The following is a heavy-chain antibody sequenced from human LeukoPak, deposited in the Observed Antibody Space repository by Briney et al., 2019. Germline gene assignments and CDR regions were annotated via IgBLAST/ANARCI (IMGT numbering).Heavy chain of an antibody. Sequence: PSETLSLTCAVSGVSISSDKWWSWVRQAPGKGLEWVSAISGSGGSTYYADSVKGRFTISRDNSKNTLYLQMNSLRAEDTAVYYCAKDLGSSWYAYYYYGMDVWGQGTTVTVSS. D-gene: IGHD6-13*01. V-gene: IGHV3-23*01. CDR3: AKDLGSSWYAYYYYGMDV. J-gene: IGHJ6*02. CDR2: ISGSGGST. CDR1: GVSISSDKW.